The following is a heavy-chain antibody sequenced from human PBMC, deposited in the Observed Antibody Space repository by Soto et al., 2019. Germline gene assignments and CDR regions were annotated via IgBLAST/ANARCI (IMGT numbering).Heavy chain of an antibody. J-gene: IGHJ4*02. D-gene: IGHD5-18*01. CDR3: ARDTTY. V-gene: IGHV1-69*02. CDR2: IIPYLDIT. Sequence: QVPLVQSGAEVKKPGSSAKVSCKASGGTFGTYTISWVRQAPGQGLEWMGRIIPYLDITDYAQKFQGRFTIAADKSTTTAYMELNRLRSEDTAVYFCARDTTYWGQGTLVTVSS. CDR1: GGTFGTYT.